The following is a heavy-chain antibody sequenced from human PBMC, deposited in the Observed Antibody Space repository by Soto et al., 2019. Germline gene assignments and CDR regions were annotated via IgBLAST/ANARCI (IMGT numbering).Heavy chain of an antibody. Sequence: EVQLVESGGVLVQPGGSLRLSCAGSGFTFSSYWMSWVRQAPGKGLEWVANINQDGSGKYYGDSVRGRFTLSTDNAENALFLQMTSLRVEDTAVYYCVGGWYNEVWGYYFDYWGQGTLVTVSA. D-gene: IGHD1-20*01. CDR1: GFTFSSYW. CDR3: VGGWYNEVWGYYFDY. V-gene: IGHV3-7*01. J-gene: IGHJ4*02. CDR2: INQDGSGK.